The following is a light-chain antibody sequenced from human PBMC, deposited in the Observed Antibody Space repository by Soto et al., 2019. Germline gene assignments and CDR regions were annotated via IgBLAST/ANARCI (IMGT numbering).Light chain of an antibody. CDR3: VSFAGGTYV. Sequence: QSALTQPRSVSGSPGQSVTISCTGTSSDVGGYIFVSWYQQHPGKVPKLIIYDVNKRPSGVPDRFSGSKYGNTASLTVSGLQAEDEGDYYCVSFAGGTYVFGTGTKSPS. CDR1: SSDVGGYIF. J-gene: IGLJ1*01. V-gene: IGLV2-11*01. CDR2: DVN.